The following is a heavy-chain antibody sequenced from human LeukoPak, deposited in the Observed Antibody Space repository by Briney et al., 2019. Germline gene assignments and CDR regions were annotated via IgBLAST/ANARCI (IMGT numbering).Heavy chain of an antibody. D-gene: IGHD3-22*01. CDR3: ARAPSEIGGYYPEYFRH. CDR2: IKSDGST. J-gene: IGHJ1*01. Sequence: GGSLRLSCAASGFTFSSYWMHWVRQAPGKGLVWVSRIKSDGSTNYADSVKGRLTISRDNAKNTLSLQMTSLRAEDTGVYYCARAPSEIGGYYPEYFRHWGQGTLVTVSS. V-gene: IGHV3-74*01. CDR1: GFTFSSYW.